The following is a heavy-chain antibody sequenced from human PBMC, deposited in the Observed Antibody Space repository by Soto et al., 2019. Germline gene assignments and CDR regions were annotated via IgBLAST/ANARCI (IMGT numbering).Heavy chain of an antibody. Sequence: GGSLRLSCAASGFTFSSYGMHWVRQAPGKGLEWVAVISYDGSNKYYADSVKGRFTISRDNSKNTLYLQMNSLRAEDTAVYYCAKDLEYGDYYYYGMDVWGQGTTVTVSS. J-gene: IGHJ6*02. D-gene: IGHD4-17*01. V-gene: IGHV3-30*18. CDR2: ISYDGSNK. CDR1: GFTFSSYG. CDR3: AKDLEYGDYYYYGMDV.